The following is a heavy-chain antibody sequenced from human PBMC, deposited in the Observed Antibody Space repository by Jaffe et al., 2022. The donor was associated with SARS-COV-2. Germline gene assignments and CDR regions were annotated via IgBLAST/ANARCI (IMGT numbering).Heavy chain of an antibody. Sequence: EVQLVESGGGLVQPGGSLRLSCAASGFTVSTDYVSWVRQAPGQGLEWVSAFYAGGATYYLDSVKGRFSISRDNSKNTVDLQMNSLRVEDTAVYYCVRHFQVQGNGATTIFAFWGQGSLVTVSS. D-gene: IGHD3-10*01. CDR2: FYAGGAT. J-gene: IGHJ4*02. CDR3: VRHFQVQGNGATTIFAF. CDR1: GFTVSTDY. V-gene: IGHV3-66*02.